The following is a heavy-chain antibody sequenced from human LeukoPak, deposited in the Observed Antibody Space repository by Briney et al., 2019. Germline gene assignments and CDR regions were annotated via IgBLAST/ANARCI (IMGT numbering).Heavy chain of an antibody. CDR3: AKDQEYSYNAARGSFDY. CDR1: RFTFSSYA. J-gene: IGHJ4*02. D-gene: IGHD5-18*01. V-gene: IGHV3-23*01. CDR2: MSGSGNST. Sequence: PGGSLRLSCAASRFTFSSYAMSWVRQAPGKGLEWVSVMSGSGNSTFYADSVKGRFTISRDNSKNTLYLQMNSLRVEDTAIYYCAKDQEYSYNAARGSFDYWGQGTLVTVSS.